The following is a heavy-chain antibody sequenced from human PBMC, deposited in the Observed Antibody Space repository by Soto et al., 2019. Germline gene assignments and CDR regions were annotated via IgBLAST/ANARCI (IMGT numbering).Heavy chain of an antibody. D-gene: IGHD5-18*01. CDR2: ISYDGSLQ. V-gene: IGHV3-30*03. Sequence: QAQLIESGGGVVQPGRSLRLSCAASRFAFSSYGMHWVRQAPGTGLEWVAVISYDGSLQHYADSVKGRFTISRDNSKNMVLLQISSLRAEDTAVHYCVSDRGYGHASVPYSWGQGTLVSVSS. CDR1: RFAFSSYG. CDR3: VSDRGYGHASVPYS. J-gene: IGHJ4*02.